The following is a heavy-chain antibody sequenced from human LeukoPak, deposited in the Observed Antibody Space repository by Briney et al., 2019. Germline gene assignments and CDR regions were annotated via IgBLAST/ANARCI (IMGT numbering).Heavy chain of an antibody. J-gene: IGHJ4*02. CDR2: ISGSGGST. CDR3: ARGLPGGFVGFSSSWYPLDY. D-gene: IGHD6-13*01. Sequence: GGSLRLSCAASGFTFSSYAMSWVRQAPGKGVEWVSAISGSGGSTYYADSFKGRFTISRDNSKNTLYLQMNSLRTEDTAVYYCARGLPGGFVGFSSSWYPLDYWGQGTLVTVSS. V-gene: IGHV3-23*01. CDR1: GFTFSSYA.